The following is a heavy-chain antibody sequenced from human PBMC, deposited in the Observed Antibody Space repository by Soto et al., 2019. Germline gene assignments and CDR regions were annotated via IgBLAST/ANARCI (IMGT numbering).Heavy chain of an antibody. J-gene: IGHJ6*02. CDR2: SNAGNGNT. CDR3: AAGRAVAGMGYYYGMDV. D-gene: IGHD6-19*01. Sequence: ASVKVSCKASGYTFASYAMHCVRQAPGQRLEWMVLSNAGNGNTKYSQEFQGRVTITRDTSTSTAYMQLSSLRSEDTAVYYCAAGRAVAGMGYYYGMDVGGQGTTVTASS. CDR1: GYTFASYA. V-gene: IGHV1-3*01.